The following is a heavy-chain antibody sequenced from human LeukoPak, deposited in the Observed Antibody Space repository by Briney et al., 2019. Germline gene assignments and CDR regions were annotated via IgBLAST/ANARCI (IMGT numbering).Heavy chain of an antibody. D-gene: IGHD5-18*01. J-gene: IGHJ4*02. V-gene: IGHV3-66*01. CDR1: GILVSSNY. Sequence: GGSLRLSCVASGILVSSNYMSWVRQAPGKGLEWVSFIDSTGSTYYADSVKGRFTISRDNSKNTLDLQMSSLRPEDTAIYHCVKGGVYSSGALDYWGQGTLVTVSS. CDR2: IDSTGST. CDR3: VKGGVYSSGALDY.